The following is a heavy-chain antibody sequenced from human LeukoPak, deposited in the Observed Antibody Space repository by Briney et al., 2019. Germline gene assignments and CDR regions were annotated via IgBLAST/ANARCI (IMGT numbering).Heavy chain of an antibody. D-gene: IGHD3-22*01. V-gene: IGHV1-18*01. Sequence: ASVKVSCKASGYTFTSYGISWVRQAPGQGLEWMGWISAYNGNTNYAQKLQGRVTMTTDTSTSTAYMELRSLRSDDTAVYYCARAHYDSSGYYYTMYYFDYWGREPWSPSPQ. CDR3: ARAHYDSSGYYYTMYYFDY. J-gene: IGHJ4*02. CDR2: ISAYNGNT. CDR1: GYTFTSYG.